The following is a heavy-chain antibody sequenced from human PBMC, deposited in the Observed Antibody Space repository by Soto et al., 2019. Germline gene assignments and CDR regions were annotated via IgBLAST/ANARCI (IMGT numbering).Heavy chain of an antibody. Sequence: VQLQQWGAGPLRPLETLSLTCGVSGGSFSGYYWAWIRQSPGKGLEWIGEINDRGSINYNPSLKSRVSFSVDTSKNHYSLNLRSVTAADTAVYYCARESHDILTGPPWVWYFDLWGRGTLVTVSS. CDR3: ARESHDILTGPPWVWYFDL. CDR2: INDRGSI. D-gene: IGHD3-9*01. J-gene: IGHJ2*01. CDR1: GGSFSGYY. V-gene: IGHV4-34*01.